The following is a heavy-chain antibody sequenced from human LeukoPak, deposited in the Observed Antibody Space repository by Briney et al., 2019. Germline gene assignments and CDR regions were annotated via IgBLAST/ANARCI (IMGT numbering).Heavy chain of an antibody. CDR1: GFTFSSYA. Sequence: GGSLRLSCAASGFTFSSYAMSWVRQAPGKGLEWVSAISGSGGSTYYADSVKGRFTISRDNSKNTLYLQMNSLRAEDTAVYYCAKDGVTTVTIYYYYYMGVWGKGTTVTVSS. V-gene: IGHV3-23*01. CDR3: AKDGVTTVTIYYYYYMGV. J-gene: IGHJ6*03. CDR2: ISGSGGST. D-gene: IGHD4-17*01.